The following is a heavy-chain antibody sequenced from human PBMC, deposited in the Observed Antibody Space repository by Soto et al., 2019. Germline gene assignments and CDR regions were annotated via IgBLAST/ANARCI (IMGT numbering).Heavy chain of an antibody. CDR3: ARERHSSRWYEGPLG. V-gene: IGHV4-4*02. D-gene: IGHD6-13*01. Sequence: QVQLQESGPGLVKPSGTLSLTCAVSGGSISSSNWWSWVRQPPGKGLEWIGEIYHSGSTNYNPSPTSRVTISVDKSKNHSPLTLSSVTAADTAVYYCARERHSSRWYEGPLGWGQGTLVTVSS. CDR2: IYHSGST. CDR1: GGSISSSNW. J-gene: IGHJ4*02.